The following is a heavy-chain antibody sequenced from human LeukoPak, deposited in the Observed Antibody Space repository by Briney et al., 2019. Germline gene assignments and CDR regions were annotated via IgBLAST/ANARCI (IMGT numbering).Heavy chain of an antibody. CDR3: AKVRGSMIVVVIGIDY. Sequence: PGGSLRLSCAASGFTFSSHAMSWVRQAPGKGLEWVSAISGSGGSTYYADSVKGRFTISRDNSKNTLYLQMNSLRAEDTAVYYCAKVRGSMIVVVIGIDYWGQGTLVTVSS. CDR2: ISGSGGST. J-gene: IGHJ4*02. D-gene: IGHD3-22*01. CDR1: GFTFSSHA. V-gene: IGHV3-23*01.